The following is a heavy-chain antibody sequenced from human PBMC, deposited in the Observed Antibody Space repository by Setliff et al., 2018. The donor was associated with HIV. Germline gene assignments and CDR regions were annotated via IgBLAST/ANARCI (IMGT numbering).Heavy chain of an antibody. CDR2: IYYTGST. Sequence: ASETLSLTCTVSGGSISSVSYYWGWIRQPPGKGLEWIGNIYYTGSTYYNPSLRSRVTISVDTSKNQFSLKLSSVTAADTAVYYCARYAYLHGYNWFDPWGNGTLVTVSS. CDR1: GGSISSVSYY. J-gene: IGHJ5*02. CDR3: ARYAYLHGYNWFDP. V-gene: IGHV4-39*01.